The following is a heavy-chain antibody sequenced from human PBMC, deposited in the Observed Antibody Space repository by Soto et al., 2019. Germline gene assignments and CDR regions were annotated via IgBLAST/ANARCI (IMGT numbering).Heavy chain of an antibody. CDR3: ARGSSSSPHDP. D-gene: IGHD6-13*01. J-gene: IGHJ5*02. CDR1: GYTFTSYG. V-gene: IGHV1-18*01. Sequence: QVQLVQSGAEVKKPGASVKVSCKASGYTFTSYGISWVRQAPGQGLEWMGWISAYNGNTNYAQKLQGRVTMTTDTPRGTAYRELRRLRSDDRAVFYCARGSSSSPHDPGGQGPRVPFPS. CDR2: ISAYNGNT.